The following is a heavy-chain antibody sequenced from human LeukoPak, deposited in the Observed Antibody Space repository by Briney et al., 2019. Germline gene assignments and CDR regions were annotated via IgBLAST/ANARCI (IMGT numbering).Heavy chain of an antibody. CDR3: AKDIGSLPRPLMDV. Sequence: GGSLRLSCAASGFTFSSYAMSWVRQAPGKGLEWVSGISGSGVSTYYADSVKGRFTISRDNSKNTLYLQMDSLRAEDTAVYYCAKDIGSLPRPLMDVWGHGTTVTVSS. V-gene: IGHV3-23*01. D-gene: IGHD3-10*01. CDR2: ISGSGVST. J-gene: IGHJ6*02. CDR1: GFTFSSYA.